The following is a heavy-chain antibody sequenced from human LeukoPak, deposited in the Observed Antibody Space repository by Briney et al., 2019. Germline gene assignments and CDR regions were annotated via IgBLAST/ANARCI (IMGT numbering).Heavy chain of an antibody. V-gene: IGHV4-30-4*01. CDR1: GGSISSGDYY. J-gene: IGHJ5*02. D-gene: IGHD2-8*02. CDR2: IYYSGST. CDR3: ARSSLTGWFDP. Sequence: PSETLSLTCTVSGGSISSGDYYWSWIRQPPGKGLEWIGYIYYSGSTYYHPSLKSRVTISVDTSKNQFSLKLSSVTAADTAVYYCARSSLTGWFDPWGQGTLVTVSS.